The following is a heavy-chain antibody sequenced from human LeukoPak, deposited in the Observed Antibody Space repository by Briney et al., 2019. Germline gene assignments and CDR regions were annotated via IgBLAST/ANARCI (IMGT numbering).Heavy chain of an antibody. CDR1: GGSISSYY. D-gene: IGHD3-10*01. J-gene: IGHJ4*02. Sequence: SETLSLTCTVSGGSISSYYWSWIRQPPGKGLEWIGYIYYSGSTNYSPSLKSRVTISVDTSKNQFSLKLSSVTAADTAVYYCASLGSGSYYSLWGQGTLVTVSS. CDR2: IYYSGST. V-gene: IGHV4-59*01. CDR3: ASLGSGSYYSL.